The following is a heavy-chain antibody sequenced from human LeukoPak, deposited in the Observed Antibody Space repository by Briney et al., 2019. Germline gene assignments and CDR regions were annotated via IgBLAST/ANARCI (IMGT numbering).Heavy chain of an antibody. D-gene: IGHD1-26*01. CDR2: ITSSSNTI. Sequence: PGGSLRLSCAASGFTVNTYSMNWVRQAPGKGLDWVSYITSSSNTIYYADSVKGRFTVSRDNAKNSLYLQMNSLRDEGTAVYYCARNSVGAAKFDYWGQGTLVTVSS. V-gene: IGHV3-48*02. CDR3: ARNSVGAAKFDY. J-gene: IGHJ4*02. CDR1: GFTVNTYS.